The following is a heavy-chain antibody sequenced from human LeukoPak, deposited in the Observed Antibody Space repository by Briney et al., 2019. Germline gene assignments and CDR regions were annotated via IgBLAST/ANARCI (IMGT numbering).Heavy chain of an antibody. CDR2: IYYSGST. Sequence: SETLSLTCTVSGGSISSSSYYWSWIRQPPGKGLEWIGYIYYSGSTNYNPSLKSRVTISVDTSKNQFSLKLRSVTAADTAVYYCASSGSGLFDYWGQGTLVTVSA. CDR1: GGSISSSSYY. V-gene: IGHV4-61*01. J-gene: IGHJ4*02. CDR3: ASSGSGLFDY. D-gene: IGHD6-19*01.